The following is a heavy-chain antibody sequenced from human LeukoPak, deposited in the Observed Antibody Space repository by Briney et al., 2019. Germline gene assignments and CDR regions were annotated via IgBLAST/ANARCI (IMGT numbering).Heavy chain of an antibody. CDR2: IKRKTDGGTT. Sequence: GGSLRLSCAASGFTFNNAWMNWVRQAPGKGLEWVGRIKRKTDGGTTDYAAPVKGRFTISRDDSKNRLYLQMNSLRAEDTAVYYCAKLPVGATRLHDAFDIWGQGTMVTVSS. CDR3: AKLPVGATRLHDAFDI. CDR1: GFTFNNAW. V-gene: IGHV3-15*01. D-gene: IGHD1-26*01. J-gene: IGHJ3*02.